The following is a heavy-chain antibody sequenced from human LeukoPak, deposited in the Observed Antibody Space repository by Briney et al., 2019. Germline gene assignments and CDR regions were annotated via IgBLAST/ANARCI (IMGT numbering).Heavy chain of an antibody. CDR1: GFTFSSYG. CDR2: IWYDGSNK. CDR3: ARVASSGSSDY. V-gene: IGHV3-33*01. Sequence: GRSLRLSCAASGFTFSSYGMHWVRQAPGKGLEWVAVIWYDGSNKYYADSVKGRFTISRDNSKNTLYLQMNSLRAEDTAVYYCARVASSGSSDYWGQGTLVTVSS. D-gene: IGHD3-22*01. J-gene: IGHJ4*02.